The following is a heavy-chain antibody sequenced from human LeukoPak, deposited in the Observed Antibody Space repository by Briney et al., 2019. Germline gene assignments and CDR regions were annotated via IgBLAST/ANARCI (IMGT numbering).Heavy chain of an antibody. D-gene: IGHD6-19*01. CDR1: GYTFTSYD. Sequence: GASVKVSCKASGYTFTSYDINWVRQATGQGLEWMGWMNPNSGNTGYAQKFQGRVTMTRNTSISTAYMELSSLRSGDTAVYYCARVNVEYSSEYGMDVWGQGTTVTVSS. J-gene: IGHJ6*02. V-gene: IGHV1-8*01. CDR3: ARVNVEYSSEYGMDV. CDR2: MNPNSGNT.